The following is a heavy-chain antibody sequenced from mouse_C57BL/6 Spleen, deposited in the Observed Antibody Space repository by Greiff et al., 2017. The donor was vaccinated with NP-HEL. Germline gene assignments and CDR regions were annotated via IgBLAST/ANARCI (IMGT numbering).Heavy chain of an antibody. Sequence: VQLKQSGAELVRPGASVKLSCTASGFNIKDDYMHWVKQRPEQGLEWIGWIDPENGDTEYASKFQGKATITADTSSNTAYLQLSSLTSEDTAVYYCTRVTTVKGFYDYWGQGTTLTVSS. D-gene: IGHD1-1*01. CDR2: IDPENGDT. J-gene: IGHJ2*01. V-gene: IGHV14-4*01. CDR3: TRVTTVKGFYDY. CDR1: GFNIKDDY.